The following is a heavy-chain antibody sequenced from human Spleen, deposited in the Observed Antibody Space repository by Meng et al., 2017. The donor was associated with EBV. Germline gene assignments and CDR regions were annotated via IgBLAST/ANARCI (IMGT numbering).Heavy chain of an antibody. CDR1: GDSTSRSRYY. CDR2: IYYSGST. D-gene: IGHD3-16*02. V-gene: IGHV4-39*01. Sequence: PQLQEAGPGLVKPSRPLSLTCTVPGDSTSRSRYYWAWIRQPPGKGLEWIASIYYSGSTYYSPSLKSRVTISVDTSKNQFSLKLTSVTAADTAVYCCATYRHDYIWGTYRYFDYWGQGTLVTVSS. J-gene: IGHJ4*02. CDR3: ATYRHDYIWGTYRYFDY.